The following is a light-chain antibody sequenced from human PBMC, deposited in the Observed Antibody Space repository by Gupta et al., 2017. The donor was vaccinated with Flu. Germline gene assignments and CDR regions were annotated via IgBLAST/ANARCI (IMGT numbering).Light chain of an antibody. CDR1: QGLVYSDGNTY. J-gene: IGKJ1*01. V-gene: IGKV2-30*01. Sequence: SSCRSSQGLVYSDGNTYLHWFQQRPGQSPRRLIYQVSYRGSGVPDRFSGCGSGTDFTLKISTVEAEVVGIYFCMQGANWPWAFGQGTTVEIK. CDR2: QVS. CDR3: MQGANWPWA.